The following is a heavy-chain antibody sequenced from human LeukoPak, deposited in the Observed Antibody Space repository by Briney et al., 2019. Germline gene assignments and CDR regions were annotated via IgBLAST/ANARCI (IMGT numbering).Heavy chain of an antibody. J-gene: IGHJ1*01. V-gene: IGHV3-48*02. CDR3: AKDSDYYHSSGYYYAYFQH. CDR1: GLTFITYS. CDR2: INSSSSTI. Sequence: VGALILSGSGSGLTFITYSMNWVHQAPGKGLDGVSYINSSSSTIYYADSVKGRFTISRDNAKNSLYLQMNSLRDEDTAVYYCAKDSDYYHSSGYYYAYFQHWGQGTLVTVSS. D-gene: IGHD3-22*01.